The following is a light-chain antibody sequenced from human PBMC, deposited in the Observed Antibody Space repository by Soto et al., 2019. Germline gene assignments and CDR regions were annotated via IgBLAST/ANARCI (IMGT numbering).Light chain of an antibody. CDR2: GTS. Sequence: SVLTQSPGTVSLSPGERATLSARASQTGSSNYLAWYRQKPGQAPRLLIYGTSTRATGVPDRFSASGAGTDFTLTISRLEPEDSAVYYCQQYSASPRTFGPGTKVDIK. V-gene: IGKV3-20*01. J-gene: IGKJ3*01. CDR1: QTGSSNY. CDR3: QQYSASPRT.